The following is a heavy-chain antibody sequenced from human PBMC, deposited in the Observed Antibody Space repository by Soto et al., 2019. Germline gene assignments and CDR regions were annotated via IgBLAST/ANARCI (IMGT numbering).Heavy chain of an antibody. CDR3: ARDRRGGATVTTFDY. Sequence: QMQLQESGPGLVKPSQTLSLTCTVSGDSISSGGYYWSWIRHHPGKGLEWIGCIYYSGVPYYNPSIKSRTNISVDTSKNQFSLKMTSVTAADTAVYYCARDRRGGATVTTFDYWGQGTLVTVSS. D-gene: IGHD4-17*01. J-gene: IGHJ4*02. CDR1: GDSISSGGYY. CDR2: IYYSGVP. V-gene: IGHV4-31*03.